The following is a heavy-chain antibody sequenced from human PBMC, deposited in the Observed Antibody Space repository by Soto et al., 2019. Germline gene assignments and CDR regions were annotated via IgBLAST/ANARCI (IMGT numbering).Heavy chain of an antibody. D-gene: IGHD2-15*01. Sequence: ASVKVSCKASGYTFTSYAMHWVRQAPGQRLEWMGWINAGNGNTKYSQKFQGRVTITRDTSASTAYMELSSLRSEDTAVYYCARIPPNYSGGSSYKYFQHWGQGTLVTVSS. CDR2: INAGNGNT. CDR1: GYTFTSYA. V-gene: IGHV1-3*01. CDR3: ARIPPNYSGGSSYKYFQH. J-gene: IGHJ1*01.